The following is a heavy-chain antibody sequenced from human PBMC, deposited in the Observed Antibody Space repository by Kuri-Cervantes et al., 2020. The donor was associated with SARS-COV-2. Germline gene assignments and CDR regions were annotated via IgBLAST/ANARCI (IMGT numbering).Heavy chain of an antibody. CDR2: NHSGGST. CDR1: GFTVSSNY. J-gene: IGHJ4*02. D-gene: IGHD1-26*01. Sequence: GESLKISREASGFTVSSNYMSWVRQAPGKGLEWVSVNHSGGSTYHADSVKGRFTLSRDNSKNTLYLQMNSLSAEDTAVYYRATWGLGGATRYFDYWGRGTVVTVSS. CDR3: ATWGLGGATRYFDY. V-gene: IGHV3-53*01.